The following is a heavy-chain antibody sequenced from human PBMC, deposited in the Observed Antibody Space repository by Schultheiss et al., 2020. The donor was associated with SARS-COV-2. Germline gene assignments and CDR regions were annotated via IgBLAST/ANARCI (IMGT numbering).Heavy chain of an antibody. Sequence: SETLSLTCAVYGGSFSGYYWSWIRQPPGKGLEWIGSIYYSGSTYYNPSLKSRVTISVDKSKNQFSLKLSSVTAADTAVYYCASAEGSARLYYYYYGMDVWGQGTTVTVSS. CDR1: GGSFSGYY. D-gene: IGHD6-6*01. CDR3: ASAEGSARLYYYYYGMDV. J-gene: IGHJ6*02. CDR2: IYYSGST. V-gene: IGHV4-34*01.